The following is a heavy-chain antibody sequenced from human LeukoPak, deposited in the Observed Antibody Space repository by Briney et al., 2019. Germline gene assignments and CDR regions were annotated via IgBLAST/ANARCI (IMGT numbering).Heavy chain of an antibody. CDR2: ISGSGGST. CDR1: GFTFSSYA. J-gene: IGHJ3*02. V-gene: IGHV3-23*01. Sequence: GGSLRLSCAASGFTFSSYAMSWLPQAPGKGLEWVSAISGSGGSTYYADSVKGRFTISRDNSKNTLYLQMNSLRAEDTAVYYCAKGEMATIDAFDIWGQGTMVTVSS. CDR3: AKGEMATIDAFDI. D-gene: IGHD5-24*01.